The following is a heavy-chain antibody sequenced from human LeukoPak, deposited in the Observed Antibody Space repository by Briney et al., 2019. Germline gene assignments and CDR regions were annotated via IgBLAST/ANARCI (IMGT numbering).Heavy chain of an antibody. CDR2: IIPIFGTA. J-gene: IGHJ5*02. Sequence: SVTVSCKASGGTFSSYAISWVRQAPGQGLEWMGGIIPIFGTANYAQKFQGRVTITADESTSTAYMELSSLRSEDTAVYYCARGSKVRGVFNWFDPWGQGTLVTVSS. CDR3: ARGSKVRGVFNWFDP. V-gene: IGHV1-69*01. D-gene: IGHD3-10*01. CDR1: GGTFSSYA.